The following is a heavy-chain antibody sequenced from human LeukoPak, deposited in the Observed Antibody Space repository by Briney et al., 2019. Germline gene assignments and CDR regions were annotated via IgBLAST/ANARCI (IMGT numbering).Heavy chain of an antibody. J-gene: IGHJ4*02. D-gene: IGHD5-24*01. Sequence: GGSLRLSCAASGFTFSSYAMSWVRQAPGKGLEWVSAISGSGGSTYYADSVKGRFTISRDNSKNTPYLQMNSLRAEDTAVYYCAKARVEMATRGLFDYWGQGTLVTVSS. V-gene: IGHV3-23*01. CDR3: AKARVEMATRGLFDY. CDR1: GFTFSSYA. CDR2: ISGSGGST.